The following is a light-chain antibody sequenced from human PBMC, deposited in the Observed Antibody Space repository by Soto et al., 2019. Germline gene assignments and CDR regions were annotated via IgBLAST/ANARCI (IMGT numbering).Light chain of an antibody. J-gene: IGKJ1*01. Sequence: DIVMTQTPLSSPVTLGQPASISCRSSQSLVHSNGNNYLTWLQQRPGQPPRLLIYQISNRFSGVPYRFSGSGSGTDFTLKISRVEAEDVAVYYCIQAKRFPWTFGQGTKVEIK. V-gene: IGKV2-24*01. CDR1: QSLVHSNGNNY. CDR3: IQAKRFPWT. CDR2: QIS.